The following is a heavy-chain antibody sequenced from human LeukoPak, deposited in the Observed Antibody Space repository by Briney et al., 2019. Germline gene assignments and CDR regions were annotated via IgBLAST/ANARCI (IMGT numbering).Heavy chain of an antibody. Sequence: GGSLRLSCAASGFTFSSYGMHWVRQAPGKGLEWVSFIRYDGSNEYYADSVRGRFTISRDNSKNTLYLQMNSLRAEDTAVYYCAKSPLTVAGTIDYWGQGTLVTVSS. CDR3: AKSPLTVAGTIDY. J-gene: IGHJ4*02. CDR1: GFTFSSYG. V-gene: IGHV3-30*02. CDR2: IRYDGSNE. D-gene: IGHD6-19*01.